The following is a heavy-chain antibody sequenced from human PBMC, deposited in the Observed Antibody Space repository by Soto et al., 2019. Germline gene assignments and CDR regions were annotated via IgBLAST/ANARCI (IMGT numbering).Heavy chain of an antibody. CDR3: ARGHLPLRLFVGSGRYYVAHYYYYYYMDV. V-gene: IGHV3-66*01. J-gene: IGHJ6*03. CDR2: IYSGGST. CDR1: GFTVSSNY. D-gene: IGHD3-10*01. Sequence: PGGLLRLSCAASGFTVSSNYMSWVRQAPGKGLEWVSVIYSGGSTYYADSVKGRFTISRDNSKNTLYLQMNSLRAEDTAVYYCARGHLPLRLFVGSGRYYVAHYYYYYYMDVWGKGTTVTVSS.